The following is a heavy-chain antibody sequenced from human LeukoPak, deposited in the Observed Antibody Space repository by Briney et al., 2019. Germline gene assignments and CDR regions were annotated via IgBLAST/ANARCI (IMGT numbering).Heavy chain of an antibody. Sequence: ASVKVSCKASGYTFTSYYMHWVRQAPGQGLEWMGIINPSGGSTSYAQKFQGRVTMTRDTSTSTVYMELSSLRSEDTAVYYCASRTEQWLGDDYYYMDVWGKGTTVTVSS. D-gene: IGHD6-19*01. CDR1: GYTFTSYY. V-gene: IGHV1-46*01. CDR3: ASRTEQWLGDDYYYMDV. CDR2: INPSGGST. J-gene: IGHJ6*03.